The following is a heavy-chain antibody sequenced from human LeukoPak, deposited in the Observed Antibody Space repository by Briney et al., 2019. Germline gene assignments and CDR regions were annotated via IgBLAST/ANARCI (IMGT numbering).Heavy chain of an antibody. Sequence: SETLSLTCTVSGGSISSYYWSWIRQPSGKGLEWIGYIYYSGSTNYNPSLKSRVTISVDTSKNQFSLKLSSVTAADTAVYYCARVVLPWVWFDPWGQGTLVTVSS. CDR2: IYYSGST. CDR1: GGSISSYY. J-gene: IGHJ5*02. CDR3: ARVVLPWVWFDP. D-gene: IGHD2-8*01. V-gene: IGHV4-59*01.